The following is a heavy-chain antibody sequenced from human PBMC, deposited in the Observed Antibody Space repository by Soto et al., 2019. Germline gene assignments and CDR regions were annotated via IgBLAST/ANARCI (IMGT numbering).Heavy chain of an antibody. CDR1: GFTFSTYA. CDR3: VKGYWKGDV. D-gene: IGHD1-1*01. Sequence: EVQLLESGGGLVQPGGSLRLSCAASGFTFSTYAMNWFRQAPGNGLEWVSAISGSGGSIHYADSGKGRFTISRDNSKNTLYLQMNSLRDEDTAVYHCVKGYWKGDVWGQGTTVTVSS. V-gene: IGHV3-23*01. CDR2: ISGSGGSI. J-gene: IGHJ6*02.